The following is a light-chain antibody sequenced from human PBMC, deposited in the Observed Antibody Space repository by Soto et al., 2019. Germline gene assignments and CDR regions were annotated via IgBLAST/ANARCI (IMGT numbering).Light chain of an antibody. V-gene: IGKV4-1*01. CDR1: QSVLSSSNSRNY. Sequence: DIVMTQSPDSLAVSLGERATFNCKSSQSVLSSSNSRNYLAWYQQKPRQPPKLLIYWASTRESGVPDRFSGSGSWTDSTLTISNLQAEDVAVYYCQQYYSSPPTFGQGTKVEIK. CDR2: WAS. CDR3: QQYYSSPPT. J-gene: IGKJ1*01.